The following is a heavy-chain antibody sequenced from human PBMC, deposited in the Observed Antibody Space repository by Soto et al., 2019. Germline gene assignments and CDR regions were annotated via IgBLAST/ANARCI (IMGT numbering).Heavy chain of an antibody. J-gene: IGHJ6*02. CDR3: AKDNEPMSGYDHGMDV. V-gene: IGHV3-30*18. Sequence: PGGSLSLSCAASGFTFSSYGMHWVRQAPGKGLEWVAVISYDGSNKYYADSVKGRFTISRDNSKNTLYLQMNSLRAEDTAVYYCAKDNEPMSGYDHGMDVWGQGTTVTVSS. D-gene: IGHD5-12*01. CDR2: ISYDGSNK. CDR1: GFTFSSYG.